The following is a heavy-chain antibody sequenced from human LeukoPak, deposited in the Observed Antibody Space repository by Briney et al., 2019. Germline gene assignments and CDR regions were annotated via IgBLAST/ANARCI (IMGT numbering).Heavy chain of an antibody. CDR2: IYPDGRA. CDR3: ARGRMPNGADN. CDR1: GFIVSDNY. D-gene: IGHD2-2*01. Sequence: PGGSLRLSCVVSGFIVSDNYMSWIRQAPGKEPQWVSIIYPDGRAFYADSVKGRFTISRDNSRNTLYLQMNSLRADDTALYYCARGRMPNGADNWGQGTLVTVSS. V-gene: IGHV3-53*01. J-gene: IGHJ4*02.